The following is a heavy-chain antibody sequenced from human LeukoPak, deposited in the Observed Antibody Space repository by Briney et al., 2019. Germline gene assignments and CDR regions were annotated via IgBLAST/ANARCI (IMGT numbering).Heavy chain of an antibody. CDR3: SRRLDY. CDR2: IRADGTEK. CDR1: GFIFNNEW. V-gene: IGHV3-7*03. J-gene: IGHJ4*02. Sequence: GGSLRLSCAASGFIFNNEWMDWVRQAPGKGLEWVANIRADGTEKYYVDSVRGRFTISRDNAKNSLYLQLNSLRVEDTAVYYCSRRLDYWGQGTLVTVSS.